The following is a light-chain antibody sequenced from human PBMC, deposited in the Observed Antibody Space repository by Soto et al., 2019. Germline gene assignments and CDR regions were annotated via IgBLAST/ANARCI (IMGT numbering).Light chain of an antibody. V-gene: IGKV1-6*01. CDR3: LHNYNYPLT. CDR1: QVIKND. J-gene: IGKJ3*01. CDR2: VAS. Sequence: AMRMTESPSALSASVGERVTSTCRASQVIKNDLSWYQQRPGRDPKLLIYVASKLQSGVPSRFSRSGSGTDLTLTISSLQPEDFATYYCLHNYNYPLTFGRGTNVDIK.